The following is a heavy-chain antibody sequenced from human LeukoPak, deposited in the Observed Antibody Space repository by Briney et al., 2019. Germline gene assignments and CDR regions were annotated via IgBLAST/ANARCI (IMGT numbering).Heavy chain of an antibody. D-gene: IGHD4-17*01. CDR3: ARERQGDYVFY. Sequence: GGSLRLSCAASGFTFSSYSMNWVRQAPGEGLEWVSSISSSSSYIYYADSVKGRFTISRDNSKNTLYLQLNSLRAEDTAVYYCARERQGDYVFYWGQGTLVTVSS. J-gene: IGHJ4*02. CDR1: GFTFSSYS. V-gene: IGHV3-21*04. CDR2: ISSSSSYI.